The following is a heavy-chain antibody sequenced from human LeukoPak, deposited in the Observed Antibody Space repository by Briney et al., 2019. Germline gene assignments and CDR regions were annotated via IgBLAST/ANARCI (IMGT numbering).Heavy chain of an antibody. CDR3: ARDRCSGGSCYSFVFDI. D-gene: IGHD2-15*01. Sequence: GGSLRLSCAAPGFIFSSYAMHWVRQAPGKGLEWVAVVSFDGSNKQYAESVKGRFTISRDNSKNTLHLQMNSLRAEDTAVYFCARDRCSGGSCYSFVFDIWGQGTMVPVSS. J-gene: IGHJ3*02. CDR2: VSFDGSNK. V-gene: IGHV3-30*04. CDR1: GFIFSSYA.